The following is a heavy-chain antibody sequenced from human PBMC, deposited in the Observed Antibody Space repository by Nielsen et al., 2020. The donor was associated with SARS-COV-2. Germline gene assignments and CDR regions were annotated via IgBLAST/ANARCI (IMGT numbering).Heavy chain of an antibody. D-gene: IGHD5-12*01. V-gene: IGHV4-39*01. Sequence: SETLSLTCTVSGGSISSSSYYWGWIRQPPGKGLEWIGSIYYSGSTYYNPSLKSRVTISVDTSKNQFSLKLSSVTAADTAVYYCARQTPLNPVAYFDYWGQGTLVTVSS. CDR1: GGSISSSSYY. CDR2: IYYSGST. CDR3: ARQTPLNPVAYFDY. J-gene: IGHJ4*02.